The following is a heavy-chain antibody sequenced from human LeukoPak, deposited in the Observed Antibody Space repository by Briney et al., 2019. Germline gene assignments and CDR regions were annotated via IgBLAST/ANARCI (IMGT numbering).Heavy chain of an antibody. Sequence: GGSLRLSCAASGFTFSSYSMNWVRQAPGKGLEWVSSISSSSSYIYYADSVKGRFTISRDNAKNSLYLQMNSLRAEDTAVYYCARSRSAVAPPWGWFDPWGQGTLVTVSS. CDR2: ISSSSSYI. CDR3: ARSRSAVAPPWGWFDP. J-gene: IGHJ5*02. CDR1: GFTFSSYS. V-gene: IGHV3-21*01. D-gene: IGHD6-6*01.